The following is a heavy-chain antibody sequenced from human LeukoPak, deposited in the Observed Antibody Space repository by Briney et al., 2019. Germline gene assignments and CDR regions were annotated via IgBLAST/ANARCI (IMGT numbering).Heavy chain of an antibody. V-gene: IGHV4-59*01. CDR1: DDSITIYS. Sequence: SETLSLTCTVSDDSITIYSWTWIRHPPGKGLEWVGYVAHTTSTNANHSPNGRSIISRDTTNNLSPLRVRSVTAADTAVYFCARGRVSSSTWYRTSYYYFSMDVWGKGTTVTVSS. D-gene: IGHD1-1*01. J-gene: IGHJ6*03. CDR3: ARGRVSSSTWYRTSYYYFSMDV. CDR2: VAHTTST.